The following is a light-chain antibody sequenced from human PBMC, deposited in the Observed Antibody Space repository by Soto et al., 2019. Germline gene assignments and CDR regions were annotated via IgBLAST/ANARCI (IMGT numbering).Light chain of an antibody. CDR3: RSYDTSLSGSGV. CDR2: GNT. J-gene: IGLJ1*01. V-gene: IGLV1-40*01. Sequence: QSVLTQPPSVSGAPGQRVTISCTGSSSNIGAGYDVHWYQQLPGTAPKLLIYGNTNRPSGVPDRFSGSKSGTSASLAITGLQAEDEAEYYCRSYDTSLSGSGVFGTGTKLTVL. CDR1: SSNIGAGYD.